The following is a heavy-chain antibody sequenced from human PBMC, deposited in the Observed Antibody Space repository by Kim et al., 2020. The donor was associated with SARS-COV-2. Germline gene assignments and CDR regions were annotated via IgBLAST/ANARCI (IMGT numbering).Heavy chain of an antibody. D-gene: IGHD1-20*01. J-gene: IGHJ6*02. CDR1: GGSISSSSYY. Sequence: SETLSLTCTVSGGSISSSSYYWGWIRQPPGKGLEWIGSIYYSGSTYYNPSLKSRVTISVDTSKNQFSLKLSSVTAADTAVYYCARASYNWNYHYGMDVWGQGTTVTVSS. CDR2: IYYSGST. CDR3: ARASYNWNYHYGMDV. V-gene: IGHV4-39*07.